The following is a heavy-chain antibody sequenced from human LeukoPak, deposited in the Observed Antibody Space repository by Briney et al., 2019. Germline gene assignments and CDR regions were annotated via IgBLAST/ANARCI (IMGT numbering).Heavy chain of an antibody. CDR2: INYSGST. CDR3: ARESRVHYYMDV. CDR1: GVSISSSY. V-gene: IGHV4-59*01. Sequence: SETLSLTCSVSGVSISSSYWSWVRQPPGKGLEWIGYINYSGSTNDNPSLKSRVTISVDTSKNQFSLKLSSVTAADTAVYYCARESRVHYYMDVWGKGTTVTVSS. J-gene: IGHJ6*03.